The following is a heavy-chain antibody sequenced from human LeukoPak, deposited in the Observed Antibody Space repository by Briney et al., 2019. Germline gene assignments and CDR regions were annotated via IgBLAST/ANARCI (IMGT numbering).Heavy chain of an antibody. CDR2: ISSSSSYT. CDR1: GFTFSDYY. J-gene: IGHJ4*02. V-gene: IGHV3-11*03. CDR3: ARRFGPNWGPLDY. Sequence: KPGGSLRLSCAASGFTFSDYYMSWIRQAPGKGLEWVSYISSSSSYTNYADSVKGRFTISRDTSKDTLYLQMNSLRAEDTAVYYCARRFGPNWGPLDYWGQGTLVTVSS. D-gene: IGHD7-27*01.